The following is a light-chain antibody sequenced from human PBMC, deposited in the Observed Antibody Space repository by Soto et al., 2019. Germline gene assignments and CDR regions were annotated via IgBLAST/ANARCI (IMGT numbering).Light chain of an antibody. CDR1: QSVSSY. CDR3: QQRSNWPLT. CDR2: DAS. J-gene: IGKJ4*01. V-gene: IGKV3-11*01. Sequence: EVVLTQSPAALSLSPGERATLSCRASQSVSSYLAWYQQKPGQAPRLLIYDASNRATGIPDRFSGSGSGTDFTLTISSLDPEDFAVYYCQQRSNWPLTFGGGTKVEIK.